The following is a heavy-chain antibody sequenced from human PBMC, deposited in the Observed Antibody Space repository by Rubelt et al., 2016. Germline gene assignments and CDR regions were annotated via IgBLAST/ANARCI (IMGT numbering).Heavy chain of an antibody. CDR3: ARHYYDSSGYYLRGFDY. D-gene: IGHD3-22*01. CDR2: IYYSGST. Sequence: GLEWIGYIYYSGSTYYNPSLKSRVTISVDTSKNQFSLKLSSVTAADTAVYYCARHYYDSSGYYLRGFDYWGQGTLVTVSS. J-gene: IGHJ4*02. V-gene: IGHV4-39*01.